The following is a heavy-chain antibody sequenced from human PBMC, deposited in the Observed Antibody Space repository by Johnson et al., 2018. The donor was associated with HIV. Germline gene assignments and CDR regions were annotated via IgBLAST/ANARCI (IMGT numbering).Heavy chain of an antibody. CDR3: ARPNRPQYRSTFDI. CDR2: IKDDGSEK. D-gene: IGHD6-13*01. Sequence: VQLVESGGGLVQPGGPLRLSCAASGFTFSSFWMTWVRQAPGNGLEWVATIKDDGSEKSYVDSVKGRFTISRDNAKNSLYLQMSSLRAEDTAIYYCARPNRPQYRSTFDIWGQGTKVTVSS. V-gene: IGHV3-7*03. CDR1: GFTFSSFW. J-gene: IGHJ3*02.